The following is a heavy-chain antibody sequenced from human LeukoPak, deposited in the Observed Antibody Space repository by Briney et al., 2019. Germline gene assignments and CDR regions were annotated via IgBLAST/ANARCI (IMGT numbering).Heavy chain of an antibody. Sequence: GGSLRLSCAASGFTFSSYSMNWVRQAPGKGLEWVSSISSSSSYTYYADSVKGRFTISRDNAKNSLYLQMNGLRAEDTAVYYCARDESIAARPDWFDPWGQGTLVTVSS. CDR1: GFTFSSYS. D-gene: IGHD6-6*01. CDR2: ISSSSSYT. J-gene: IGHJ5*02. CDR3: ARDESIAARPDWFDP. V-gene: IGHV3-21*01.